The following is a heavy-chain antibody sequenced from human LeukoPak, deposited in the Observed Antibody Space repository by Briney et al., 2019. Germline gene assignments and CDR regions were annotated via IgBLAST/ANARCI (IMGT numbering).Heavy chain of an antibody. Sequence: GGSLRLSCAASGFTFRNAWMSWVRQAPGKGLEWIGRIKSKTDGGTADYAAPVKGRITISRDDSKNTLYPQINSLKTDDTALYYCTTRTWADGFDIWGQGTMLTVSS. CDR1: GFTFRNAW. J-gene: IGHJ3*02. CDR3: TTRTWADGFDI. CDR2: IKSKTDGGTA. V-gene: IGHV3-15*01. D-gene: IGHD2-2*01.